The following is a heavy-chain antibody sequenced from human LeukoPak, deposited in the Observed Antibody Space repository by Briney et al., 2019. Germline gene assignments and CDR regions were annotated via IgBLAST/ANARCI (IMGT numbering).Heavy chain of an antibody. V-gene: IGHV4-59*01. Sequence: SETLSLTCTVFGGSLSSYYWSWIRQPPGKGLEWIGYIYYSGSTNYNPSLKSRVTISVDTSKNQFSLKLSSVTAADTAVYYCARTFSSWSYYYGMDVWGQGTTVTVSS. D-gene: IGHD6-13*01. CDR1: GGSLSSYY. CDR2: IYYSGST. J-gene: IGHJ6*02. CDR3: ARTFSSWSYYYGMDV.